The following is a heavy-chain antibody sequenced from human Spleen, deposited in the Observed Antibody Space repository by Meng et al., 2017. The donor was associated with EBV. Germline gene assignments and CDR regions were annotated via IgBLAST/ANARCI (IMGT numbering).Heavy chain of an antibody. CDR2: ISHTGST. Sequence: HLHLQALGSGPVTPSKTLSLTCAVSGGSISSDGYSWSWIRQPPGKALEWIGYISHTGSTSYNPSLKSRVTISVDTSKNQFSLKLSSVTAADTAVYYCARVGSSWDRLGFDPWGQGTLVTVSS. CDR1: GGSISSDGYS. D-gene: IGHD6-13*01. CDR3: ARVGSSWDRLGFDP. J-gene: IGHJ5*02. V-gene: IGHV4-30-2*01.